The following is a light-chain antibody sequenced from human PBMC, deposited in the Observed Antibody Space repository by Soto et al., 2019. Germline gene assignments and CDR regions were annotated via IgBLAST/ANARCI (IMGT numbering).Light chain of an antibody. J-gene: IGKJ1*01. Sequence: ETVMTQSPATLSVSPGERATLSFRASQSVNSNLAWYQQKLGQAPRVLIYGASTRATGIPDRFSGSGSGTEFTLTITSLQSEDFAVYYCQQYNNWPQTFGQGTKVDI. CDR1: QSVNSN. V-gene: IGKV3-15*01. CDR2: GAS. CDR3: QQYNNWPQT.